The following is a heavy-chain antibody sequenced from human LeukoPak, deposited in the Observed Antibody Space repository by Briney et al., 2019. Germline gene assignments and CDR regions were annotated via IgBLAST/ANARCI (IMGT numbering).Heavy chain of an antibody. CDR1: GYTXTGYY. CDR3: ARVSVAVVVVAATPRLDY. D-gene: IGHD2-15*01. J-gene: IGHJ4*02. CDR2: SNPNSGGT. Sequence: ASVKVSCKASGYTXTGYYMHWVRQAPGQGLEWMAWSNPNSGGTNYAQKFQGRVTMTRDTSISRAYMELSRLRSDDTAVYYCARVSVAVVVVAATPRLDYWGQGTLVTVSS. V-gene: IGHV1-2*02.